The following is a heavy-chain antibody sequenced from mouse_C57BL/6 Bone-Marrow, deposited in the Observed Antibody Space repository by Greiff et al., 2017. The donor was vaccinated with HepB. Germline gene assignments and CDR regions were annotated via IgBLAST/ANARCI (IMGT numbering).Heavy chain of an antibody. Sequence: VHLVESGPGLVQPSQSLSITCTVSGFSLTSYGVHWVRQSPGKGLEWLGVIWSGGSTDYNAAFISRLSISKDNSKSQVFFKMNSLQADDTAIYYCARNYGSSYGAMDYWGQGTSVTVSS. CDR1: GFSLTSYG. D-gene: IGHD1-1*01. J-gene: IGHJ4*01. V-gene: IGHV2-2*01. CDR3: ARNYGSSYGAMDY. CDR2: IWSGGST.